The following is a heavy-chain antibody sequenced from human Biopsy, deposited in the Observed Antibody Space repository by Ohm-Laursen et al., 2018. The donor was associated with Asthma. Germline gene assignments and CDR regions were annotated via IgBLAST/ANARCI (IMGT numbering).Heavy chain of an antibody. Sequence: SLRLSCSAPGFTFSDYDMHWVRQAPGKGLEWVAVISYDGTNKDYADSVKGRFTFSRDNSKNTVYLQMNSLRAEDTAVYYCASYEVVTAILPMDVWGQGTTVTVSS. CDR1: GFTFSDYD. V-gene: IGHV3-30-3*01. J-gene: IGHJ6*02. D-gene: IGHD2-21*02. CDR2: ISYDGTNK. CDR3: ASYEVVTAILPMDV.